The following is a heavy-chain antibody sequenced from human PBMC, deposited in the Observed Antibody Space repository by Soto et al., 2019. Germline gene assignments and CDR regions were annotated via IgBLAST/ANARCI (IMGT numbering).Heavy chain of an antibody. J-gene: IGHJ4*02. D-gene: IGHD5-18*01. CDR1: GFAFSNSA. Sequence: SVKVSCKASGFAFSNSAVQWVRQARGQRLEWIGWIVVGSGNTNYAQKFQERVTITRDMSAATAYMELSSLRSEDTAVYYCATDKGDSYGYGNYWGQGTLVTVSS. CDR2: IVVGSGNT. V-gene: IGHV1-58*01. CDR3: ATDKGDSYGYGNY.